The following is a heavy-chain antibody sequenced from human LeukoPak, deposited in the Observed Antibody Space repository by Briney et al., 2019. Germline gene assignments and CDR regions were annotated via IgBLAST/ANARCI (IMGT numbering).Heavy chain of an antibody. CDR3: VLSWSSTSPDSDHYYGMDV. D-gene: IGHD2-2*01. CDR1: GFTFSSYA. CDR2: ISSNGGST. Sequence: GGSLRLSCSASGFTFSSYAMHWVRQAPGKGLEYVSAISSNGGSTYYADSVKGRFTISRDNSENTLYLQMSSLRAEDTAVYYCVLSWSSTSPDSDHYYGMDVWGKGTTVTVSS. V-gene: IGHV3-64D*06. J-gene: IGHJ6*04.